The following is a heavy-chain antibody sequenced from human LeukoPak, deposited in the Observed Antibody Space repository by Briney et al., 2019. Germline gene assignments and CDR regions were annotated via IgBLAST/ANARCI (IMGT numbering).Heavy chain of an antibody. CDR3: ASTNGDSSGYYDY. Sequence: GASLQISCKGSGYSFTSYWIGWVRQMPGKGLEWMGIIYPGDSDTRYSPSFQGQVTISADKSISTAYLQWSSLKASDTAMYYCASTNGDSSGYYDYWGQGTLVTVSS. J-gene: IGHJ4*02. CDR1: GYSFTSYW. V-gene: IGHV5-51*01. CDR2: IYPGDSDT. D-gene: IGHD3-22*01.